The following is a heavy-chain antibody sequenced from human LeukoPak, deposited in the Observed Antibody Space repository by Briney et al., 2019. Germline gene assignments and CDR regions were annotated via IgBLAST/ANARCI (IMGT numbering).Heavy chain of an antibody. D-gene: IGHD6-6*01. J-gene: IGHJ2*01. Sequence: GRSLRLSCAASGFXFRNYGIHWVRQAPGKGLEWVAVIWYDGGNKYDEDSVKGRFTISRENAKNMLYLQMNSLRAEDTAVYYCARDQGAARPWYFDLWGRGTLVTVSS. CDR2: IWYDGGNK. V-gene: IGHV3-33*01. CDR1: GFXFRNYG. CDR3: ARDQGAARPWYFDL.